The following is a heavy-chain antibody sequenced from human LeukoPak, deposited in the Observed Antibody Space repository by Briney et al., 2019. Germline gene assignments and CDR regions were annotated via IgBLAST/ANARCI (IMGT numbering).Heavy chain of an antibody. CDR1: GFTFSSYS. CDR3: ARSLFHNFGAFDI. CDR2: ISSSSSTI. D-gene: IGHD1-1*01. Sequence: GGSLRLSCAASGFTFSSYSMNWVRQAPGKGLEWVSYISSSSSTIYYADSVKGRFTISRDNAKNSLYLQMNSLRAEDTAVYYCARSLFHNFGAFDIWGQGTMVTVSS. J-gene: IGHJ3*02. V-gene: IGHV3-48*01.